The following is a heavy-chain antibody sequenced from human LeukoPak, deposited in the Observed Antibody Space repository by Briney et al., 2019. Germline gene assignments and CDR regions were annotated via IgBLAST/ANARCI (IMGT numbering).Heavy chain of an antibody. Sequence: ASVKVSCKASGYTFTDYYMYWVRQAPGQGLEWMGWINPNSGGTNYAQKFQGRVTMTRDTSISTAYMELSRLRSDDTAVYYCAGGLRSGQSTGESAFDIWAKGQWSPSLQ. CDR3: AGGLRSGQSTGESAFDI. V-gene: IGHV1-2*02. CDR2: INPNSGGT. D-gene: IGHD3-10*02. J-gene: IGHJ3*02. CDR1: GYTFTDYY.